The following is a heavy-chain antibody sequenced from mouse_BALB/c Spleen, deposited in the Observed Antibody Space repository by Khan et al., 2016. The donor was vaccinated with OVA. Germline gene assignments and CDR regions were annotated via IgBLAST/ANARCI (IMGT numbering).Heavy chain of an antibody. V-gene: IGHV3-2*02. J-gene: IGHJ2*01. CDR2: ISYSGST. D-gene: IGHD1-2*01. CDR1: GYSITSGYG. CDR3: ARTARIKY. Sequence: EVQLQESGPGLVKPSQSLSLTCTVTGYSITSGYGWNWIRQFPGNKLEWMGYISYSGSTNYNQSLKSRISINRDTSKNQFFLQLNSVTTEDTATXYCARTARIKYWGQGTTLTVSS.